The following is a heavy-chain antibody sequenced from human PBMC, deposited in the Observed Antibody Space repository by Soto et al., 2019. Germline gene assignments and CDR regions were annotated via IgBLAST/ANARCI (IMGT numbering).Heavy chain of an antibody. D-gene: IGHD3-16*01. CDR2: ISYSGTT. Sequence: PSETLSLTCXVSGDSIRGDYWSWIRQPPGKRLEWIAYISYSGTTNYNPSLKSRVTISLDTSNNQLSLKMTSVTAADTAMYYCARRYGGNFDYWGQGTLVTVSS. V-gene: IGHV4-59*01. CDR1: GDSIRGDY. J-gene: IGHJ4*02. CDR3: ARRYGGNFDY.